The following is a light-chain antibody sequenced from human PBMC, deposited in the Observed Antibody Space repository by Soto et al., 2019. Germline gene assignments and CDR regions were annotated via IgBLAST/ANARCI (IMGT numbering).Light chain of an antibody. CDR2: GAS. J-gene: IGKJ4*01. V-gene: IGKV3-20*01. CDR1: QSVTRSY. Sequence: EIVLTQSPGTLSLSPGERATLSCRASQSVTRSYLAWYQQKPGQAPRLLIYGASSRATGISDRFSGSGSGTDFTVTISRLEPEDFAVYYCQQYGDSPLTFGGGTKVEIK. CDR3: QQYGDSPLT.